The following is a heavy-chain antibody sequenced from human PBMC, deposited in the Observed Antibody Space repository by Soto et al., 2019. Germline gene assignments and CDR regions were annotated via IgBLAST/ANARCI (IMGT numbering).Heavy chain of an antibody. Sequence: PSETLTLTCTVSGGSISSYYWSWLRQPPGKRLEGLGYIYYSGSTNYNPSLKSRVSISVDTSKNQFSLKLSSVPDADTGVYYCARVHNWNRNFDYWGQRALVTVSS. CDR2: IYYSGST. V-gene: IGHV4-59*01. D-gene: IGHD1-20*01. CDR1: GGSISSYY. J-gene: IGHJ4*02. CDR3: ARVHNWNRNFDY.